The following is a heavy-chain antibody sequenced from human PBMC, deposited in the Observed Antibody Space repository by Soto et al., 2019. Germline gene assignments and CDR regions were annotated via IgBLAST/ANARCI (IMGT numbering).Heavy chain of an antibody. CDR3: CGRGGDSLHDI. Sequence: PGGSLKLSCTGLGFNFSGSALHWVRQPSGKGLEWVGRIRGRAKKYATSYAASVRGRFYLSRDDSKNTAFLQMNSLRDEDTGVYFCCGRGGDSLHDIWGQGTLVTVSS. V-gene: IGHV3-73*01. CDR1: GFNFSGSA. CDR2: IRGRAKKYAT. D-gene: IGHD4-17*01. J-gene: IGHJ4*02.